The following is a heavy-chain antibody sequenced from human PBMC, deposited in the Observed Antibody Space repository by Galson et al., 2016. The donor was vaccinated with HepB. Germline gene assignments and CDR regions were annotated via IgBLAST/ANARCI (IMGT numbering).Heavy chain of an antibody. CDR1: GFTFSSNW. V-gene: IGHV3-7*04. D-gene: IGHD4-17*01. CDR2: IKQVGTE. J-gene: IGHJ4*02. CDR3: ARGPDYGDWVDFLDC. Sequence: SLRLSCATSGFTFSSNWMSWVRQAPGKGLEWVANIKQVGTENYVDSVKGRFTISRDNAKNSLYLQMNSLRAEDTAAYYCARGPDYGDWVDFLDCWGQGTLVTVSS.